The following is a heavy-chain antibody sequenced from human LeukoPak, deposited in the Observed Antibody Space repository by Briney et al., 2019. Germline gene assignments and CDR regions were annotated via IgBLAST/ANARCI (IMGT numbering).Heavy chain of an antibody. D-gene: IGHD6-19*01. CDR1: GYTFISYY. CDR2: INPSGGST. J-gene: IGHJ4*02. Sequence: ASVKVSCKASGYTFISYYIHWVRQAPGQGPEWMGIINPSGGSTSYAQKFQGRVTMTRDTSTSTVFMDLTSLRSEDTAVYYCARAGGSSSAWYIDYWGQGTLVTVSS. V-gene: IGHV1-46*01. CDR3: ARAGGSSSAWYIDY.